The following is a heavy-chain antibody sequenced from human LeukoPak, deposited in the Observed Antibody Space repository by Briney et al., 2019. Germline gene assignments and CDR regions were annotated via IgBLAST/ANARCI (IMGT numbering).Heavy chain of an antibody. CDR2: ISWDGGST. Sequence: PGGSLRLSCAASGFTFDDYAMHWVRQAPGKGLEWVSLISWDGGSTYYADSVKGRFTISRDNSKNSLYLQMNSLRAEDTALYYCAKVDGGSSRRDWYFDLWGRGTLVTVSS. D-gene: IGHD6-6*01. CDR1: GFTFDDYA. V-gene: IGHV3-43D*04. CDR3: AKVDGGSSRRDWYFDL. J-gene: IGHJ2*01.